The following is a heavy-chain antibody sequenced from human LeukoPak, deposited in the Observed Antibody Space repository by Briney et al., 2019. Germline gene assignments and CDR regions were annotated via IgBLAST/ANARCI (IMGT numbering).Heavy chain of an antibody. CDR2: IYNSGST. CDR3: ASSNWLRDANFDN. CDR1: GGSISSSLYY. D-gene: IGHD6-13*01. Sequence: PSETLSLTCTVSGGSISSSLYYGSWIRQSAGKGLEWIGRIYNSGSTNYNPSLKSRVTISVHTSKNQFSLQLNSVTAADTAVYYCASSNWLRDANFDNWGQGTLVTVSS. J-gene: IGHJ4*02. V-gene: IGHV4-61*02.